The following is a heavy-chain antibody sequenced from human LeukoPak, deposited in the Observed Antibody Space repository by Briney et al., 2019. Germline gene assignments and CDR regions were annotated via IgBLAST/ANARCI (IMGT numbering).Heavy chain of an antibody. CDR3: AREVEWELPDY. CDR2: ITNDGTNK. V-gene: IGHV3-48*03. Sequence: GGSLRLSCAASGFTFSRYEMNWVRQAPGKGLEWVSYITNDGTNKYDADSVEGRFIFSRNTTKKSLYLQNNIRRVDDTACYCSAREVEWELPDYWGEGTLVTVCS. J-gene: IGHJ4*02. D-gene: IGHD1-26*01. CDR1: GFTFSRYE.